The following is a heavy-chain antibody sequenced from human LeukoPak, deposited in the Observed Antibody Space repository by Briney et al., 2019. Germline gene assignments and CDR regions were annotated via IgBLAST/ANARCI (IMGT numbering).Heavy chain of an antibody. D-gene: IGHD6-6*01. CDR3: ARGRDSSSSYFY. CDR2: IIPIFGTA. Sequence: ASVKVSCKTSGGTFSSYAISWVRQAPGQGLEWMGGIIPIFGTANYAQKFQGRVTITADESTSTAYKELSSLRSEDTAVYYCARGRDSSSSYFYWGQGTLVTVSS. CDR1: GGTFSSYA. V-gene: IGHV1-69*13. J-gene: IGHJ4*02.